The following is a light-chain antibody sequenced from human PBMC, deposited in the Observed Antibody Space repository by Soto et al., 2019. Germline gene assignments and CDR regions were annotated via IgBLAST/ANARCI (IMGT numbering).Light chain of an antibody. CDR3: QSYDSSLSGYV. J-gene: IGLJ1*01. CDR1: SSNIGAGYE. V-gene: IGLV1-40*01. Sequence: QPVLTQPPSVSEAPGQRVTISCTGSSSNIGAGYEAHWYQQVPGTAPKLLIYENNNRPSGVPDRFYGSKSGTSASLAITGLQAEDEAEYYCQSYDSSLSGYVFGTGTKLTVL. CDR2: ENN.